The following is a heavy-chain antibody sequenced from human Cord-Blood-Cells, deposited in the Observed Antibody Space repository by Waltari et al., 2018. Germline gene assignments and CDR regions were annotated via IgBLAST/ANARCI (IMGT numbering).Heavy chain of an antibody. V-gene: IGHV4-34*01. Sequence: QVQLQQWGAGLLKPSETLSLTCAVYGGSFSGYYWSWIRQPPGKGLGWIGEINHSGSTNYNPSLKSRVTISVDTSKNQFSLKLSSVTAADTAVYYCARGGGNSADAFDIWGQGTMVTVSS. CDR1: GGSFSGYY. D-gene: IGHD2-21*02. CDR3: ARGGGNSADAFDI. J-gene: IGHJ3*02. CDR2: INHSGST.